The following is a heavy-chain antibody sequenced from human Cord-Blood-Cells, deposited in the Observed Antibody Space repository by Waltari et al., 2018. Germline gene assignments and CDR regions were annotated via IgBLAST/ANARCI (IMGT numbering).Heavy chain of an antibody. V-gene: IGHV3-30-3*01. CDR3: ARDNARFFDY. CDR2: ISYDGSNK. CDR1: GFTFSRYA. Sequence: QVQLVESGGGVVQPGRSLRLPCAASGFTFSRYAMPWVRQAPGKGLEWVAVISYDGSNKYYADSVKGRFTISRDNSKNTLYLQMNSLRAEDTAVYYCARDNARFFDYWGQGTLVTVSS. J-gene: IGHJ4*02.